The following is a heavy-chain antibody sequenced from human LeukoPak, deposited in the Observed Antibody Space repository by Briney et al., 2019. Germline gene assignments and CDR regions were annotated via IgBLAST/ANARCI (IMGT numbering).Heavy chain of an antibody. CDR1: GFTFDDYA. D-gene: IGHD6-19*01. Sequence: GRFLRLSCAASGFTFDDYAMHWVRQAPGKGLEWVSGISWNSGSIGYADSVKGRFTISRDNAKNSLYLQMNSLRAEDMALYYCAKDMGSGWYENYFDYWGQGTLVTVSS. J-gene: IGHJ4*02. CDR2: ISWNSGSI. CDR3: AKDMGSGWYENYFDY. V-gene: IGHV3-9*03.